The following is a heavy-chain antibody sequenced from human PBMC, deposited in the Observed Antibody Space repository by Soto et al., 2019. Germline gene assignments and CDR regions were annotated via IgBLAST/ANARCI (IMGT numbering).Heavy chain of an antibody. CDR1: GGSISSYY. V-gene: IGHV4-59*08. Sequence: LSLTCTVSGGSISSYYWSWIRQPPGKGLEWIGYIYYSGSTNYNPSLKSRVTISVDTSKNQFSLKLSSVTAADTAVYYCGLKEGYYASGSYFGLAHWGQGTLVTVSS. CDR2: IYYSGST. J-gene: IGHJ4*02. CDR3: GLKEGYYASGSYFGLAH. D-gene: IGHD3-10*01.